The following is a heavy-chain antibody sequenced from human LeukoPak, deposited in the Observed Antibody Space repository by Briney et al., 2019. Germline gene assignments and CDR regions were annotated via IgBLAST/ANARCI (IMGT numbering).Heavy chain of an antibody. J-gene: IGHJ4*02. V-gene: IGHV1-18*01. CDR2: ISAYNGNT. CDR3: ARVPHCSGGSCYGHFDY. D-gene: IGHD2-15*01. CDR1: GYTFTSYG. Sequence: ASVKVSCKASGYTFTSYGISWVRQAPGQGLEWMGWISAYNGNTNYAQKLQGRVTMTTDTSTSTAYMELRSLRSDDTAVYYCARVPHCSGGSCYGHFDYWGLGTLVTVSS.